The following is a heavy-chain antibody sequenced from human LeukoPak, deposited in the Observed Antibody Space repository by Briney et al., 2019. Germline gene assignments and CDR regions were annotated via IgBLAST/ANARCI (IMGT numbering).Heavy chain of an antibody. CDR3: ARDRVAAARPSPFDI. CDR1: GGSFSGYY. V-gene: IGHV4-34*01. J-gene: IGHJ3*02. Sequence: SETLSLTCAVYGGSFSGYYWSWIRQPPGKGLEWIGEINHSGSTNYNPSLKSRVTISVDTSKNQFSLKLSSVTAADTAVYYCARDRVAAARPSPFDIWGQGTMVTVSS. CDR2: INHSGST. D-gene: IGHD6-13*01.